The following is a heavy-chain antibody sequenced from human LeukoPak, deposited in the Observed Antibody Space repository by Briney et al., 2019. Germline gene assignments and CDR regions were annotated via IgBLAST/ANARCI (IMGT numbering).Heavy chain of an antibody. J-gene: IGHJ3*02. Sequence: GGSLRLSCAASGFTFSSYAMHWVRQAPGKGLEWVAVISHDGSNKYYADSVKGRFTISRDNSKNTLYLQMNSLRAEDTAVYYCARSSFYRGPKGAFDIWGQGTMVTVSS. CDR1: GFTFSSYA. D-gene: IGHD2/OR15-2a*01. CDR2: ISHDGSNK. V-gene: IGHV3-30*04. CDR3: ARSSFYRGPKGAFDI.